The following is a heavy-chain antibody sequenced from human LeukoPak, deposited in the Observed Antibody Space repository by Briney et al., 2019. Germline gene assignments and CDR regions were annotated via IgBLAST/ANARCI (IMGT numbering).Heavy chain of an antibody. CDR1: GFTFSSYA. CDR2: ISSSSSYI. D-gene: IGHD2-21*02. Sequence: PGGSLRLSCAASGFTFSSYAMSWVRQAPGKGLEWVSSISSSSSYIYYADSVKGRFTISRDNAKNSLYLQMNSLRAEDTAVYYCARTDCGGDCYYDYWGQGTLVTVSS. CDR3: ARTDCGGDCYYDY. J-gene: IGHJ4*02. V-gene: IGHV3-21*01.